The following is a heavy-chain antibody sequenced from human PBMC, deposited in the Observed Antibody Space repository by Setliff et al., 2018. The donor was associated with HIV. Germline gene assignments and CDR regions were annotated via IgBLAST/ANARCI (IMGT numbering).Heavy chain of an antibody. CDR2: IHYNGRT. J-gene: IGHJ4*02. V-gene: IGHV4-39*07. D-gene: IGHD3-16*02. CDR1: GGSISSSDHY. Sequence: SETLSLTCTVSGGSISSSDHYWGWIRQPPGKGLEWIAIIHYNGRTYYDPSLKSRVTISVDTSKSQFSLKLSSVTAADTAVYYCARYYVWGSYRYIDYWGQGTLVTVSS. CDR3: ARYYVWGSYRYIDY.